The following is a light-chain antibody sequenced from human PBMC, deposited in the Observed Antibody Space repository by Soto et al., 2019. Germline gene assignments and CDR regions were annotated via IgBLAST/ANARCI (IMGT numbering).Light chain of an antibody. CDR1: SSNIGAGYD. Sequence: QSVQTQPPSVSGAPGHRVTISCTGSSSNIGAGYDVHWYQQFPGTAPKLLIYGNSNRPSGVPDRFSGSKSGTSASLAITGLQAEDEADYYCQSYDSSLSGVFGSGTKVTAL. V-gene: IGLV1-40*01. J-gene: IGLJ1*01. CDR3: QSYDSSLSGV. CDR2: GNS.